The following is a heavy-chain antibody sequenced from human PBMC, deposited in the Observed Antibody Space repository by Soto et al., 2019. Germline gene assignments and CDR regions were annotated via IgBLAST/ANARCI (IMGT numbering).Heavy chain of an antibody. D-gene: IGHD6-13*01. CDR1: GFSLSTSGMR. CDR3: ARSIVAAGNRWFDP. V-gene: IGHV2-70*04. CDR2: IDWDDDK. J-gene: IGHJ5*02. Sequence: SGPTLVNPTQTLTLTCAFSGFSLSTSGMRVSWIRQPPGKALEWLARIDWDDDKLYSTSLKTRLTISKDTSKNQVVLTMTNMDPVDTATXYCARSIVAAGNRWFDPWGQGTLVTVSS.